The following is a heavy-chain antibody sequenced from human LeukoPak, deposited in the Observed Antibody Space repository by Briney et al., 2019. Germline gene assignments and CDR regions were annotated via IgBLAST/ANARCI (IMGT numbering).Heavy chain of an antibody. Sequence: GGSLRLSCTASGFTFGDYAMSWVRQAPGKGLEWVGFIRSKAYGGTTEYAASVKGRFTISRDDSKSIAYLQMNSLKTEDTAVYYCTSALYSSSWYFGAAYDYWGQGTLVTVSS. J-gene: IGHJ4*02. CDR3: TSALYSSSWYFGAAYDY. V-gene: IGHV3-49*04. CDR2: IRSKAYGGTT. CDR1: GFTFGDYA. D-gene: IGHD6-13*01.